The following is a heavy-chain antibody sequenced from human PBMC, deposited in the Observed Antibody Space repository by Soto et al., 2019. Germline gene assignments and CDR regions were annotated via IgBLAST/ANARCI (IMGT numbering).Heavy chain of an antibody. CDR2: ISYDGSNK. V-gene: IGHV3-30*18. Sequence: CAASGFTFSSYAMSWVRQAPGKGLEWVAVISYDGSNKYYADSVKGRFTISRDNSKNTLYLQMNSLRAEDTAVYYCAKDPGEWLVAWFDPCGQGTLGTVSS. CDR3: AKDPGEWLVAWFDP. J-gene: IGHJ5*02. D-gene: IGHD6-19*01. CDR1: GFTFSSYA.